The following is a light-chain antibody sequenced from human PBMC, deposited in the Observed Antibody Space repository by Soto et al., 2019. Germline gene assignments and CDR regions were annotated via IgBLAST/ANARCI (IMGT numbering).Light chain of an antibody. CDR2: GNN. Sequence: QSVLTQPPSVSGAPGQRVTISCTGSSSNIGADYDVHWYQQLPGTAPKLLIYGNNNRPSGVPDRFSASKSGTSTSLAITGLQAEDEADYYCQSYDRSLSGLVFGGGTKVTVL. J-gene: IGLJ3*02. CDR1: SSNIGADYD. V-gene: IGLV1-40*01. CDR3: QSYDRSLSGLV.